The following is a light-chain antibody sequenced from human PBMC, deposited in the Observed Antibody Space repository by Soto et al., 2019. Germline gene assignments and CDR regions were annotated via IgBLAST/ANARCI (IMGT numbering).Light chain of an antibody. Sequence: QAVVTQEPSLTVSPGGTGTLTCASRTGAVTRDSYSNWFQQKPGQTPRALVYITSQKHSWTPARFSGSLFGGKAARTLSAVQPEDEDDSYCLLNTGDAWVFGGGTKLTVL. CDR3: LLNTGDAWV. CDR1: TGAVTRDSY. CDR2: ITS. V-gene: IGLV7-43*01. J-gene: IGLJ3*02.